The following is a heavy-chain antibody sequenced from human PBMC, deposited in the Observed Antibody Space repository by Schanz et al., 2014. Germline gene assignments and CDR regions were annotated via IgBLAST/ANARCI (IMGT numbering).Heavy chain of an antibody. Sequence: VQLVESGGGVVQPGRSLRLSCAASGFTFSSYAMTWVRQAPGKGLEWVSAISTGGGNTYYTDSVKGRFTISRDNSRNTLYLQMSSLRAEDTAVYYCAAHETLSTTACYPSWGQGTLVAVSS. CDR1: GFTFSSYA. J-gene: IGHJ4*02. V-gene: IGHV3-23*04. CDR2: ISTGGGNT. CDR3: AAHETLSTTACYPS. D-gene: IGHD2-2*01.